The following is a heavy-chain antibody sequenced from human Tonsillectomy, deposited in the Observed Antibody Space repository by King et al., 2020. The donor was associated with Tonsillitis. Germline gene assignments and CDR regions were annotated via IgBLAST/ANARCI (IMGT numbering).Heavy chain of an antibody. CDR3: ARVQDGDYPGGFDY. CDR2: SNPNSGGT. D-gene: IGHD4-17*01. V-gene: IGHV1-2*02. J-gene: IGHJ4*02. Sequence: QLVQSGAEVKKPGASVKVSCKASGYTFIGYYMHSVRQAPGQGLEWMGWSNPNSGGTNHAQKFQGRVTMTRDTSISTVYMVLSRLRSDDTAVYYCARVQDGDYPGGFDYWGQGTLVTVSS. CDR1: GYTFIGYY.